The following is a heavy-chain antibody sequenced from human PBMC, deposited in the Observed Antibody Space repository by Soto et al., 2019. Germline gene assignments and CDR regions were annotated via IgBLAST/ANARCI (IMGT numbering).Heavy chain of an antibody. V-gene: IGHV4-59*01. CDR1: GGSISSYY. CDR2: IYYSGST. D-gene: IGHD4-17*01. CDR3: ARRYGYAFDI. Sequence: PSETLSLTSTVSGGSISSYYWSWIRQPPGKGLEWIGYIYYSGSTNYNPSLKSRVTISVDTSKNQFSLKLSSVTAADTAVYYCARRYGYAFDIWGQGTMVT. J-gene: IGHJ3*02.